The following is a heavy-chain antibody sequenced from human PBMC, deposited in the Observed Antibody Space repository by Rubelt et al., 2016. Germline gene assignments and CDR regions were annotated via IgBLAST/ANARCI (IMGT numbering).Heavy chain of an antibody. J-gene: IGHJ4*02. CDR2: INTNTGNP. CDR3: ARAYYYDSSALTWAFDY. D-gene: IGHD3-22*01. CDR1: GYTFTSYA. Sequence: QVQLVQSGSELKKPGASVKVSCKASGYTFTSYAMNWVRQAPGQGLGWMGWINTNTGNPTYAQGFTGRFVLSLDTSVSTAVLQSSSLKAEDTAVYYCARAYYYDSSALTWAFDYWGQGTLVTVSS. V-gene: IGHV7-4-1*02.